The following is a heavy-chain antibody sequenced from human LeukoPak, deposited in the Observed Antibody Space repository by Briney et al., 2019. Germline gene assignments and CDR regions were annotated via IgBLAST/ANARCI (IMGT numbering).Heavy chain of an antibody. CDR2: IYHSGST. Sequence: SETLSLTCTVSGGSISSGGYYWSWIRQPPGKGLEWIGYIYHSGSTYYNPSLKSRDTISVDRSKNQFSLKLSSVTAADTAVYYCARDTFMITFGGGSFDYWGQGTLVTVSS. D-gene: IGHD3-16*01. CDR3: ARDTFMITFGGGSFDY. V-gene: IGHV4-30-2*01. CDR1: GGSISSGGYY. J-gene: IGHJ4*02.